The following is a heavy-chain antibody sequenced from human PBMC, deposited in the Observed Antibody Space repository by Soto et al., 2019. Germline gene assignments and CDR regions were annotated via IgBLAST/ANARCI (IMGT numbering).Heavy chain of an antibody. J-gene: IGHJ4*02. D-gene: IGHD2-21*01. CDR2: INHSGGS. Sequence: QVRLQQWGAGLLKPSETLALTCAVHGGSFRGYYWSWIRQPPGKGVEWIGEINHSGGSNYNPSPKSRVSISVDASKHQFSLQLSSVTAADTAVYYCARLWSSNEGSSWGQGTLVAVSS. CDR1: GGSFRGYY. V-gene: IGHV4-34*01. CDR3: ARLWSSNEGSS.